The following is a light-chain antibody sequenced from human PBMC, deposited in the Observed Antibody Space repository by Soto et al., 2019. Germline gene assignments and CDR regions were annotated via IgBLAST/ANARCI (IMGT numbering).Light chain of an antibody. CDR1: SGDVGGYNY. Sequence: QSALTQPRSVSGSPGQSVTISCTGTSGDVGGYNYVSWYQQHPGKAPKLMIYDVSKRPSGVPDRFSGSKSGNTASLTISGLQAEDEADYYCCSYAGSYTYVFATGTKVTV. CDR2: DVS. J-gene: IGLJ1*01. V-gene: IGLV2-11*01. CDR3: CSYAGSYTYV.